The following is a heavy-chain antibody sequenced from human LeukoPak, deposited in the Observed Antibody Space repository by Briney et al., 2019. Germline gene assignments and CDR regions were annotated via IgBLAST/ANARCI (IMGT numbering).Heavy chain of an antibody. CDR3: TRDFDFSSAI. J-gene: IGHJ4*02. V-gene: IGHV3-74*01. D-gene: IGHD3-3*01. Sequence: GGSQRLSCAASGFTFSSYWMHWVRQAPGKGLVWVSRISPDGSTTGHADSVKGRFTTSRDNAKNTLFLQMNSLRAEDTAVYYCTRDFDFSSAIWGQGTLVTVSS. CDR1: GFTFSSYW. CDR2: ISPDGSTT.